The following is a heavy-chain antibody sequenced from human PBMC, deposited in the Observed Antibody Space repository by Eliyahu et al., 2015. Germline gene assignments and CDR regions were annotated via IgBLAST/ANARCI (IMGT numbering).Heavy chain of an antibody. Sequence: QVQLVQSGAEVKKPGASVKVSCKASGYTFTSXXINWVRQATGQGLEWMGWMNPXSGNTGXAQKFQGRVXMTRNTSISTAYMELSSLRSEDTAVYYCARLWQLVRPDYYYYGMDVWGQGTTVTVSS. J-gene: IGHJ6*02. V-gene: IGHV1-8*01. CDR3: ARLWQLVRPDYYYYGMDV. D-gene: IGHD6-6*01. CDR2: MNPXSGNT. CDR1: GYTFTSXX.